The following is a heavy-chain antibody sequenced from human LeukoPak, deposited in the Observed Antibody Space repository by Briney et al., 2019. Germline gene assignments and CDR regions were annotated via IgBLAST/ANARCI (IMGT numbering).Heavy chain of an antibody. CDR1: GNSFTTYW. J-gene: IGHJ3*02. D-gene: IGHD4-23*01. CDR3: ARHSSVISDLDI. Sequence: GESLRISCQASGNSFTTYWISWVRQMPGKGLEGMGRIDPIDSYTKYSPSFQGHVTISADTSISTAYLQWSSLRASDTGMYYCARHSSVISDLDIWGQGTMVTVSS. CDR2: IDPIDSYT. V-gene: IGHV5-10-1*01.